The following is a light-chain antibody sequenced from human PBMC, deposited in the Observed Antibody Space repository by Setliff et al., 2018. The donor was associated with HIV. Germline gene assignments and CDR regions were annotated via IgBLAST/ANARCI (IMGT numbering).Light chain of an antibody. CDR1: SSDIGGYNY. CDR2: EVS. Sequence: QSVLTQPASVSGSPGQSITISCTGTSSDIGGYNYVSWYQQHPGKAPKLMIYEVSNRPSGVSDRFSGSKSGNTASLTISGLQAEDEADYYCYSYTDSSTWMFGGGTQLTV. CDR3: YSYTDSSTWM. V-gene: IGLV2-14*03. J-gene: IGLJ3*02.